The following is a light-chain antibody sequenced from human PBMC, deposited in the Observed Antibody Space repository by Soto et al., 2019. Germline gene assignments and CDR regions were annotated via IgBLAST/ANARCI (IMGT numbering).Light chain of an antibody. CDR3: CSYAGGPEV. J-gene: IGLJ1*01. CDR1: SSDVGSYNL. Sequence: QSVLTQPASVSGSPGQSITISCTGTSSDVGSYNLVSWYQQHPGKAPKLMIYEGSKRPSGVSNRFSGSKSGNAASLTISGLQAEDEADYYCCSYAGGPEVFGTGTKVTVL. CDR2: EGS. V-gene: IGLV2-23*01.